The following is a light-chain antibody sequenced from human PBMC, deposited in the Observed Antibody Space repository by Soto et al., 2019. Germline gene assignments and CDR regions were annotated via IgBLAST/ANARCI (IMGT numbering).Light chain of an antibody. CDR3: QQHSIYPQT. V-gene: IGKV1-39*01. CDR2: AAS. CDR1: QSISSY. Sequence: IQMTQYPSSLSEGVGVNLAIPRRASQSISSYLNWYQQKPGKAPKLLIYAASSLQSGVPSRFSGSGSGTDFSLTISSLQPEDFATYYCQQHSIYPQTCGRGTKVDIK. J-gene: IGKJ1*01.